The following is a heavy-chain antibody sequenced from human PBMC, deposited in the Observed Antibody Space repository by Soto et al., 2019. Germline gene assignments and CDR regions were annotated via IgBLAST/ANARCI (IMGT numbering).Heavy chain of an antibody. CDR3: ARRPVTYYFDY. D-gene: IGHD4-17*01. CDR2: ISYDGSNT. CDR1: GFTYTNYA. Sequence: QPGGSLRLSCAASGFTYTNYAMHWVRQAPCKGQEWVAAISYDGSNTYYADSVKGRFTISCDNSKNTLYLQMDSLIAEDTAVYFYARRPVTYYFDYWGQGTLVTVSS. V-gene: IGHV3-30-3*01. J-gene: IGHJ4*02.